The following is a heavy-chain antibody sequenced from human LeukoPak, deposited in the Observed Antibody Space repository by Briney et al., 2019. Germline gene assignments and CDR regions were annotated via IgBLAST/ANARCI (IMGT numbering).Heavy chain of an antibody. J-gene: IGHJ5*02. CDR3: ARAHGSGWFNRFDP. V-gene: IGHV1-18*01. CDR2: ISAYNGNT. Sequence: GASVKVSCKASGYTFTSYGISWLRQAPGQGLERMGWISAYNGNTNYAQKLQGRVTMTTDTSTSTAYMELRSLRSDDTAVYYCARAHGSGWFNRFDPWGQGTLVTVSS. D-gene: IGHD6-19*01. CDR1: GYTFTSYG.